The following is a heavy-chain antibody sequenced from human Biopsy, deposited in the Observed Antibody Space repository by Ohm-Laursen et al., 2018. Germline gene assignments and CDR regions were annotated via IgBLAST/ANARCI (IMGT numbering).Heavy chain of an antibody. CDR2: IYSGGNT. D-gene: IGHD6-19*01. CDR3: ARGRRTSGWPYFAN. J-gene: IGHJ4*02. V-gene: IGHV4-61*01. CDR1: GDSLSSGPDN. Sequence: SETLSLTCTVSGDSLSSGPDNWSWIRQPPGQGLEYIGFIYSGGNTNDNPSLQNRVTMSVDTSKNQFSLKLSSVIAADTAVYYCARGRRTSGWPYFANWGQGTLVIVSS.